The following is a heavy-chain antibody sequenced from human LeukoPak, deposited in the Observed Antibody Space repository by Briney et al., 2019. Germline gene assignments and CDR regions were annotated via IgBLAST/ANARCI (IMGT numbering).Heavy chain of an antibody. V-gene: IGHV1-3*01. CDR1: GYTFTSYA. J-gene: IGHJ4*02. CDR2: INAGNGNT. D-gene: IGHD3-3*01. CDR3: ARNSLWSGSAEYHY. Sequence: GASVKVSCKASGYTFTSYAMHWVRQAPGQRLEWMGWINAGNGNTKYSQKFQGRVTITRDTSASTAYMELSSLSSEDTAVYYCARNSLWSGSAEYHYWGQGTLVTVSS.